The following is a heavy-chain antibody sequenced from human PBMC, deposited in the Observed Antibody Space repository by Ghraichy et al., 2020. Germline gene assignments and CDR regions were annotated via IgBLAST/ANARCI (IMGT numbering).Heavy chain of an antibody. J-gene: IGHJ4*02. Sequence: GESLNISCAASGFTFSSYAMSWVRQAPGKGLEWVSAISGSGGSTYYADSVKGRFTISRDNSKNTLYLQMNSLRAEDTAVYYCARPFNYDILTGYYNYWGQGTLVTVSS. CDR1: GFTFSSYA. D-gene: IGHD3-9*01. V-gene: IGHV3-23*01. CDR3: ARPFNYDILTGYYNY. CDR2: ISGSGGST.